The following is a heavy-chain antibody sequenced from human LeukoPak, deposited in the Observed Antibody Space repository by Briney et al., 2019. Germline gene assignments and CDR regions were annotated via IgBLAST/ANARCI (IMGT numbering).Heavy chain of an antibody. Sequence: RPSETLSLTCTVSGGSISSGGYYSTWIRQHPGKGLEWIGYIYYSGSTYYNPSLKSRVSISIDTSKNQFSLKLSSVTAADTAVYYCARVETYHYDSSGYPYFDYWGQGTLVTVSS. CDR1: GGSISSGGYY. D-gene: IGHD3-22*01. V-gene: IGHV4-31*03. CDR2: IYYSGST. CDR3: ARVETYHYDSSGYPYFDY. J-gene: IGHJ4*02.